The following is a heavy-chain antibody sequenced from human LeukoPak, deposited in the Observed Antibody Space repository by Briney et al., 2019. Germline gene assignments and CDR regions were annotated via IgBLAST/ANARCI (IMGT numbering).Heavy chain of an antibody. CDR3: ARGFGSGWSTLFDY. CDR1: GGSFSGYY. Sequence: SQTLSLTCAVYGGSFSGYYWNWIRQSSGKGLEWIGEINHSGSTNYNPSLKSRVTISVDTSKNQFSLKLSSVTAADTTVNYCARGFGSGWSTLFDYWGQGTLVTVSS. J-gene: IGHJ4*02. D-gene: IGHD6-19*01. CDR2: INHSGST. V-gene: IGHV4-34*01.